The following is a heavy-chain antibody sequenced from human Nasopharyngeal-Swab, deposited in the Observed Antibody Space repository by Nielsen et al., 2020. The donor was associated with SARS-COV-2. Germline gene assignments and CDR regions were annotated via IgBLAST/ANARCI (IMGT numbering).Heavy chain of an antibody. Sequence: GESLKISCAASGFSFRDSAMHWVRQAPGKGLRWLAVIWYDGSEKYYVDSVKGRFTISRDNSKHTLYLQMNRLRAEDTAVYYCARDPPFSGWTLESWGQGTLVTVSS. CDR3: ARDPPFSGWTLES. J-gene: IGHJ4*02. CDR2: IWYDGSEK. CDR1: GFSFRDSA. D-gene: IGHD6-25*01. V-gene: IGHV3-33*01.